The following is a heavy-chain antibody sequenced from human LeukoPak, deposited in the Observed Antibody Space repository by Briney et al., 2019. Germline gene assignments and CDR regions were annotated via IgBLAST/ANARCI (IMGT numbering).Heavy chain of an antibody. CDR3: ARDHPVVPAEIFDY. D-gene: IGHD2-2*01. CDR2: IKQDGSEK. J-gene: IGHJ4*02. CDR1: GFTFSSYW. V-gene: IGHV3-7*01. Sequence: PGGSLRLSCAASGFTFSSYWMSWVRQAPGKGLEWVANIKQDGSEKYYVDSVKGRFTISRDNAKNSLYLQMNSLRAEDTAVYYCARDHPVVPAEIFDYWGQGTLVTVSS.